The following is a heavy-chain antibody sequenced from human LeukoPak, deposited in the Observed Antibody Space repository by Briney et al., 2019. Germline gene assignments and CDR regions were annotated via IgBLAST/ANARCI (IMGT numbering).Heavy chain of an antibody. Sequence: GGSLRLSCAASGFTFSSYAMSWVRQAPGKGLEWVSNINGSGGRKYYVDSVKGRFTISRDNAKNTLYLQMNSLRAEDTAVYYCARVGRGWVYFDYWGQGTLVTVSS. J-gene: IGHJ4*02. CDR1: GFTFSSYA. CDR3: ARVGRGWVYFDY. V-gene: IGHV3-23*01. D-gene: IGHD3-16*01. CDR2: INGSGGRK.